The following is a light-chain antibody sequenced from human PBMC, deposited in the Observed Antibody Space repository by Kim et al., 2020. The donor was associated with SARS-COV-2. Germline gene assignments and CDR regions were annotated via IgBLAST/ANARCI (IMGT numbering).Light chain of an antibody. CDR2: DAS. V-gene: IGKV3-20*01. CDR3: QQYGSSPIT. J-gene: IGKJ5*01. Sequence: EIVLTQSPGTLSLSPGERATLSCRASQSVSSSYLAWYQQKPGQAPRLLIYDASNWATGIPDRFSGSGSGTDFTLTISRLEPEDFAVYYCQQYGSSPITFGQGTRLEIK. CDR1: QSVSSSY.